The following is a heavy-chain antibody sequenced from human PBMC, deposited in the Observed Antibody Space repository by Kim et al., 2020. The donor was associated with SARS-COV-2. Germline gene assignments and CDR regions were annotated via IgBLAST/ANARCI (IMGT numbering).Heavy chain of an antibody. V-gene: IGHV4-34*01. D-gene: IGHD2-8*01. CDR2: INHSGST. CDR3: ARGILLIRSDWSTTKNYYYYMDV. Sequence: SETLSLTCAVYGGSFSGYYWSWIRQPPGKGLEWIGEINHSGSTNYNPSLKSRVTISVDTSKNQFSLKLSSVTAADTAVYYCARGILLIRSDWSTTKNYYYYMDVWGKGTTVTVSS. CDR1: GGSFSGYY. J-gene: IGHJ6*03.